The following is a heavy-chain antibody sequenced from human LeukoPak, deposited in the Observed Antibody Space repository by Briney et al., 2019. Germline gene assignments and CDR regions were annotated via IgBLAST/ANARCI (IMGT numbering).Heavy chain of an antibody. Sequence: GGSLRLSCAASGFTFSRYWMHWVRQVPGKGLVWVSRISTDGSSTDYADSVKGRFTISRENAKNTLYLQMNSLRAEDTAVYYCARTRTLPIAGGFDTWGQGSLVTVSS. CDR3: ARTRTLPIAGGFDT. D-gene: IGHD3-16*01. V-gene: IGHV3-74*01. CDR1: GFTFSRYW. J-gene: IGHJ5*02. CDR2: ISTDGSST.